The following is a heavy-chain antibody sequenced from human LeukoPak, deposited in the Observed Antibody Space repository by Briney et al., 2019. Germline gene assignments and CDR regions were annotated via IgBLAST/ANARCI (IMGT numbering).Heavy chain of an antibody. V-gene: IGHV4-34*01. J-gene: IGHJ5*02. CDR3: ARVVSRGVIIPWFDP. CDR1: GGSFSGYY. CDR2: INHSGST. D-gene: IGHD3-10*01. Sequence: SETLSLTCAVYGGSFSGYYWSWIRQPPGKGLEWIGGINHSGSTNYNPSLKSRVTISVDTSKIQFSLKLSSVTAADTAVYYCARVVSRGVIIPWFDPWGQGTLVTVSS.